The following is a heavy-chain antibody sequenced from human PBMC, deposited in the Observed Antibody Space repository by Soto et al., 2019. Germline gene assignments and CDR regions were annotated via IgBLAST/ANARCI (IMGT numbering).Heavy chain of an antibody. V-gene: IGHV2-5*02. CDR3: AHVGGLAQWLCGLEH. J-gene: IGHJ1*01. Sequence: QITLKASGPSLVKPTQTLTLTCTFSGFSLSTAGVGVVWVRQPPLKALEWVELIYWDDDKHYNPSLRSRLTVTKDTTKNEVVLSRTNVDPLDTATYFGAHVGGLAQWLCGLEHWGQGGLVTVSS. CDR2: IYWDDDK. D-gene: IGHD6-19*01. CDR1: GFSLSTAGVG.